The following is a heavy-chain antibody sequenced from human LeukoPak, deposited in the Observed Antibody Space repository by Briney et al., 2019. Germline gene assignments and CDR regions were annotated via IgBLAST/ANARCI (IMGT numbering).Heavy chain of an antibody. V-gene: IGHV3-7*03. J-gene: IGHJ3*02. CDR3: TRDSPKLLRSLDAFDI. Sequence: AGSLSLSCAVSGGSFSGYSLSWVRQPPGKGLEWVSNIKEDGGGKYYADSVKGRFTISRDNAKNTLYLQMNSLRTEDTAVYYFTRDSPKLLRSLDAFDIWGQGTMVTVSS. CDR2: IKEDGGGK. D-gene: IGHD1-26*01. CDR1: GGSFSGYS.